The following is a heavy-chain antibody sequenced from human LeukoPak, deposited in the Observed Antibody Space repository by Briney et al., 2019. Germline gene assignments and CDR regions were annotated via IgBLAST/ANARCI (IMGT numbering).Heavy chain of an antibody. Sequence: GGSLRLSCAASGFTFSSHAMNWVRQAPGKGLEWVSGINSGGGSTYYADSVKGRFTISRDNSKNTLYLQMNSLRGEDTTVYYCAKRLEVVATPIDYWGQGTLVTVPS. CDR1: GFTFSSHA. D-gene: IGHD5-12*01. J-gene: IGHJ4*02. CDR2: INSGGGST. CDR3: AKRLEVVATPIDY. V-gene: IGHV3-23*01.